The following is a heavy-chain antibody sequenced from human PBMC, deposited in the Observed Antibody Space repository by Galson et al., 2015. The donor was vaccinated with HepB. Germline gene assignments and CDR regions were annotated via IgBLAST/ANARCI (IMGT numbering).Heavy chain of an antibody. D-gene: IGHD2-8*01. Sequence: SVKVSCKASGGTFSSYAISWVRQAPGQGLEWMGGIIPIFGTANYAQKFQGRVTITADESTSTAYMELSSLRSEDTAVYYCARGGWVAGYCTNGVCYEGYFDYWGQGTLVTVSS. CDR1: GGTFSSYA. V-gene: IGHV1-69*13. CDR3: ARGGWVAGYCTNGVCYEGYFDY. CDR2: IIPIFGTA. J-gene: IGHJ4*02.